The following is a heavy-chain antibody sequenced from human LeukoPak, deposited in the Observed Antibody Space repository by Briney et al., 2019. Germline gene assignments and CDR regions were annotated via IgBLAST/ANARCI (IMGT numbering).Heavy chain of an antibody. Sequence: GGSLRLSCAASGFIFSSYGMNWVRQAPGKGPEWISYISRSGATIYYADSVKGRFTISRDNAKNSLYLQMSSLGAEDTAIYYCSRDRGGGDIYFDYWGQGTLVTVSS. CDR1: GFIFSSYG. CDR3: SRDRGGGDIYFDY. V-gene: IGHV3-48*03. CDR2: ISRSGATI. J-gene: IGHJ4*02. D-gene: IGHD2-21*02.